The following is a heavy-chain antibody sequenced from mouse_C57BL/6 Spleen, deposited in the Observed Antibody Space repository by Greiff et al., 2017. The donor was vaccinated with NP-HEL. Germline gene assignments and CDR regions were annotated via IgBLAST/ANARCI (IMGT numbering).Heavy chain of an antibody. V-gene: IGHV1-81*01. Sequence: VQLKESGAELARPGASVKLSCKASGYTFTSYGISWVKQRTGQGLEWIGEIYPRSGNTYYNEKFKGKATLTADKSSSTAYMELRSLTSEDSAVYFCARAAGSSPYWYFDVWGTGTTVTVSS. CDR3: ARAAGSSPYWYFDV. J-gene: IGHJ1*03. CDR1: GYTFTSYG. CDR2: IYPRSGNT. D-gene: IGHD1-1*01.